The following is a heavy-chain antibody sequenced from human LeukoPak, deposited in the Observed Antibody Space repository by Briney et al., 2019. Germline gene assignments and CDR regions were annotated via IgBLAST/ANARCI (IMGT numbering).Heavy chain of an antibody. D-gene: IGHD7-27*01. CDR2: ISSDGDNQ. CDR3: ARDNWGWDY. CDR1: GLTFNNYP. J-gene: IGHJ4*02. Sequence: GGSLRLSCAASGLTFNNYPMNWVRQAPGKGLEWVAVISSDGDNQYYADSVKGRFTISRDNSKSTLSLQMNSLRDEDTAVYFCARDNWGWDYWGQGTLVAVSS. V-gene: IGHV3-30*01.